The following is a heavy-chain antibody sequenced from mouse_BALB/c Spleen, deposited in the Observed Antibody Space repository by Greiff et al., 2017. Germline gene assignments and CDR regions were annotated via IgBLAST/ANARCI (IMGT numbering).Heavy chain of an antibody. Sequence: VQLQQSGAELVRSGASVKLSCTASGFNIKDYYMHWVKQRPEQGLEWIGWIDPENGDTKYDPKFQGKATITADTSSNTAYLQLSSLTSEDTAVYYCARGGFDVWGAGTTVTVSS. CDR3: ARGGFDV. V-gene: IGHV14-1*02. CDR1: GFNIKDYY. CDR2: IDPENGDT. J-gene: IGHJ1*01.